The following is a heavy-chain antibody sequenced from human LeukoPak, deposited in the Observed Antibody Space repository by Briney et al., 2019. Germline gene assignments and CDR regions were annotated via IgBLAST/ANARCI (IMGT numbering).Heavy chain of an antibody. J-gene: IGHJ6*02. CDR2: IWYDGSNK. CDR3: ARDQGGYCTNGVCYSYYGMDV. Sequence: PGGSLRLSCAASGFTFSRHGMHCVRPAPGKGLEWVAVIWYDGSNKYYADSVKGRFTISRDKSKNTLYLQMNSLRAEDTAVYYCARDQGGYCTNGVCYSYYGMDVWGQGTTVTVSS. D-gene: IGHD2-8*01. CDR1: GFTFSRHG. V-gene: IGHV3-33*01.